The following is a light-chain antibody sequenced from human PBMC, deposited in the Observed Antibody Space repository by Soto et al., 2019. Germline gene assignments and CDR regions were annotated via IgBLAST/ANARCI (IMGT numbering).Light chain of an antibody. CDR1: QSLLYISNNRNY. CDR3: QQYYSTPLT. V-gene: IGKV4-1*01. J-gene: IGKJ2*01. CDR2: CAS. Sequence: DIVMTQSPDSLAVSLGERATINCKSSQSLLYISNNRNYLAWYQQKPGQPPKMLIYCASTRESGVPDRFSGSGSDTDFTLTISSLQAEDVAVYYCQQYYSTPLTFGQGTKLEIK.